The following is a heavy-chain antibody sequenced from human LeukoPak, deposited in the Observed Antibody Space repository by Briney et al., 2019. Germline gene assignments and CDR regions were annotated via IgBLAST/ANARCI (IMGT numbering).Heavy chain of an antibody. CDR1: GGSISSYY. V-gene: IGHV4-59*01. CDR2: IYYSGST. J-gene: IGHJ5*02. D-gene: IGHD3-22*01. CDR3: ARGETYYYDSSGCNNWFDP. Sequence: SETLSLTCTVSGGSISSYYWSWIRQPPGKGLEWIGYIYYSGSTNYNPSLKSRVTISVDTSKNQFSLKLSSVTAADTAVYYCARGETYYYDSSGCNNWFDPWGQGTLVTVSS.